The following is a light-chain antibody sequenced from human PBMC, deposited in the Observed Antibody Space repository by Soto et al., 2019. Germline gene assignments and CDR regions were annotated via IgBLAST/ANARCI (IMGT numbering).Light chain of an antibody. CDR1: QNIGRD. J-gene: IGKJ5*01. CDR3: QQSYNTVFT. CDR2: AAS. V-gene: IGKV1-39*01. Sequence: DIQMTQAPSSLSASVGDRVTITFRSSQNIGRDLNWYQHEPGKAPKLLISAASKLQSGVPSRFSGSGSGTDFTLTISSLQPEDFATYFCQQSYNTVFTFGQGTRMEIK.